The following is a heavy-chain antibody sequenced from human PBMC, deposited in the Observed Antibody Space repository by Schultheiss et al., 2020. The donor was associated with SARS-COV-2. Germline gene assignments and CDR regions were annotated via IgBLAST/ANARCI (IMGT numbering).Heavy chain of an antibody. J-gene: IGHJ4*02. CDR1: GGSISSSSYY. CDR3: TTSAAGPFRVDY. V-gene: IGHV4-39*07. Sequence: SETLSLTCTVSGGSISSSSYYWGWIRQPPGKGLEWIGSIYYSGSTYYNPSLKSRVTISVDTSKNQFSLKLSAVTAADTAVYYCTTSAAGPFRVDYWGQGTLVTVSS. D-gene: IGHD6-13*01. CDR2: IYYSGST.